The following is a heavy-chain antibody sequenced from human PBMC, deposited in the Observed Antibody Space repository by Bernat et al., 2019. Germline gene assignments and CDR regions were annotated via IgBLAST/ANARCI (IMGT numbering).Heavy chain of an antibody. J-gene: IGHJ4*02. D-gene: IGHD3-10*01. CDR3: ATEKGRDY. V-gene: IGHV3-23*04. CDR2: ITGGGGST. Sequence: EVHLVESGGGLVRPGGSLRLSCAVSGFPFSNYAMSWVRQAPGKGLDWVSAITGGGGSTYYADSVKGRFTISRDNSRNTLYLQMNSLRAEDTAVYYCATEKGRDYWGQGTLVTVSS. CDR1: GFPFSNYA.